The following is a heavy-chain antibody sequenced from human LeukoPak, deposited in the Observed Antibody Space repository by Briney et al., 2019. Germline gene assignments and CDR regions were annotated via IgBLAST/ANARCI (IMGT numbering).Heavy chain of an antibody. CDR2: TSAYNGNT. CDR1: GYTFTSYG. Sequence: ASVKLSCKTAGYTFTSYGISWVRQAPGQGREWMGWTSAYNGNTNYAQKLQGRVTMTTDTATSTAYMELRSLRSDDTAVYYCVREIVGATLYFDYWGQGTLVTVSS. V-gene: IGHV1-18*01. CDR3: VREIVGATLYFDY. J-gene: IGHJ4*02. D-gene: IGHD1-26*01.